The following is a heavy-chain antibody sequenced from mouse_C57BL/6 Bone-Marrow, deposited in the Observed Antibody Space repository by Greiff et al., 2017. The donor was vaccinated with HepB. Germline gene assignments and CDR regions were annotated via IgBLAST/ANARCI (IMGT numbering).Heavy chain of an antibody. CDR2: IYPRSGNT. CDR1: GYTFTSYG. CDR3: ANIYYYGSSPYYYAMDY. J-gene: IGHJ4*01. Sequence: QVQLQQSGAELARPGASVKLSCKASGYTFTSYGISWVKQRTGQGLEWLGEIYPRSGNTYYNEKFKGKATLTADKSSSTAYMELRSLTSEDSAVYFCANIYYYGSSPYYYAMDYWGQGTSVTVAS. D-gene: IGHD1-1*01. V-gene: IGHV1-81*01.